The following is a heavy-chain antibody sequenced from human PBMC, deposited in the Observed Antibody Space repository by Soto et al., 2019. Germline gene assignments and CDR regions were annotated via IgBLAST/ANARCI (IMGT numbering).Heavy chain of an antibody. J-gene: IGHJ4*02. CDR3: AREVYYDFWSGFNCHPYYFDD. V-gene: IGHV3-30-3*01. CDR1: GFTFSRHN. Sequence: QVQLVESGGGVIQPGRSLRLSCAASGFTFSRHNMHWGRQAPGKGQEWVAAIADDGSNTYYADSVKGRFTISRDNSKNTLYLQMNSLSSEDTAVHHCAREVYYDFWSGFNCHPYYFDDWGQVTLVTVSS. CDR2: IADDGSNT. D-gene: IGHD3-3*01.